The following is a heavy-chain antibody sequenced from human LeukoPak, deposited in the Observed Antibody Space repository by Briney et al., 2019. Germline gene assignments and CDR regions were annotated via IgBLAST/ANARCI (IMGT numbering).Heavy chain of an antibody. D-gene: IGHD3-9*01. J-gene: IGHJ6*02. CDR3: ARDLMDYDVSTGLHHYYMDV. Sequence: PGGSLRLSCAASGFTFSDAWMSWVRQAPGKGLVWVANIKQDGSETYYVDSVKGRFTISRDNARDSLYLQMNTLRVEDTAVYYCARDLMDYDVSTGLHHYYMDVWGQGTTVTVSS. V-gene: IGHV3-7*01. CDR1: GFTFSDAW. CDR2: IKQDGSET.